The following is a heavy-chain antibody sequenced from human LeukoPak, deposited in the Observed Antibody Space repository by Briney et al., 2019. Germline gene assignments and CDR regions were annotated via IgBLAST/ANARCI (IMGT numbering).Heavy chain of an antibody. V-gene: IGHV3-21*01. CDR2: ISSSSSYI. CDR1: GFTFSSYS. Sequence: GGSLRLSCAASGFTFSSYSMNWVRQAPGKGLEWVSSISSSSSYIYYADSVKGRFTISRDNAKNSLYLQMNSLRAEDTAVYYCASIRHLGYSYGSDDYLGQGTLVTVSS. D-gene: IGHD5-18*01. J-gene: IGHJ4*02. CDR3: ASIRHLGYSYGSDDY.